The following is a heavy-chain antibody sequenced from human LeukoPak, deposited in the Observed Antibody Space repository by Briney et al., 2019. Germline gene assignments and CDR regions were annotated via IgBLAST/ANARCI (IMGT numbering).Heavy chain of an antibody. D-gene: IGHD3-16*02. CDR3: ALLYDYVWGSYLDY. V-gene: IGHV4-4*07. J-gene: IGHJ4*02. CDR1: GGSTSSYY. Sequence: SETLSLTCTVSGGSTSSYYWSWIRQPAGKGLAWIGRIYTSGSTNYNPSLKSRVTMSVDTSKNQFSLKLSSVTAADTAVYYCALLYDYVWGSYLDYWGQGTLVTVSS. CDR2: IYTSGST.